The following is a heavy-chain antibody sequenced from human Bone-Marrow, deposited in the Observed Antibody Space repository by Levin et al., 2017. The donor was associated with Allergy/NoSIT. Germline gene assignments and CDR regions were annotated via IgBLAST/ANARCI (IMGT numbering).Heavy chain of an antibody. CDR2: SGSST. CDR1: GFTFNIEA. V-gene: IGHV3-23*05. Sequence: GGSLRLSCVGRGFTFNIEAMSWVRQAPGKGLEWVASSGSSTLYADSVRGRFTISRDDSKNTVFLQMDSLRPEDTAVYYCSKEDWSDGPGLYFNYWGQGTLVTVSS. D-gene: IGHD1-1*01. J-gene: IGHJ4*02. CDR3: SKEDWSDGPGLYFNY.